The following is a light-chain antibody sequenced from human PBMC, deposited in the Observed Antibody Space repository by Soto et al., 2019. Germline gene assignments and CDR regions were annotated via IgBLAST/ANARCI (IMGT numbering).Light chain of an antibody. CDR2: EVS. V-gene: IGLV2-14*01. CDR3: YSYDSSLSHNYV. Sequence: QSVLTQPASVSGSPGQSITISCTGTSSDVGAYKYVSWYQQHPGKAPKVMIYEVSNRPSGVSNRFSGSKSGNTASLTISGLQAEDEADYYCYSYDSSLSHNYVFGTGTKVTVL. CDR1: SSDVGAYKY. J-gene: IGLJ1*01.